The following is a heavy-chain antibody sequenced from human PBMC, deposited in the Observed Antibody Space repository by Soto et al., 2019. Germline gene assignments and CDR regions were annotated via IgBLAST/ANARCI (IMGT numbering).Heavy chain of an antibody. J-gene: IGHJ5*02. CDR3: ARLHYGPETGWLDP. CDR2: IYYSGST. Sequence: QVQLQESGPGLVKPSETLSLTCTVSGGSISSYYWSWIRQPPGKGLECIGYIYYSGSTNYNPSLKSRVTISVEMSNNHCSLKLSSVTAADSAVYYCARLHYGPETGWLDPWGQGTLVTVSS. D-gene: IGHD3-16*01. CDR1: GGSISSYY. V-gene: IGHV4-59*08.